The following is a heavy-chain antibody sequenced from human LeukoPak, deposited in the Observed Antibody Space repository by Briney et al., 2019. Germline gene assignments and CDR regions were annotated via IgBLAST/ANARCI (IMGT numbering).Heavy chain of an antibody. CDR1: GYIFSSYG. J-gene: IGHJ4*02. V-gene: IGHV1-18*01. CDR2: ISAYNGNT. Sequence: ASVKVSCKASGYIFSSYGISWVRQALGQGLEWMGWISAYNGNTNYAQKLQDRVTMTTDTSTSTAYMELRSLRSDDTAVYYCARVSSYYDSSGFYYFDYWGQGTLVTVSS. D-gene: IGHD3-22*01. CDR3: ARVSSYYDSSGFYYFDY.